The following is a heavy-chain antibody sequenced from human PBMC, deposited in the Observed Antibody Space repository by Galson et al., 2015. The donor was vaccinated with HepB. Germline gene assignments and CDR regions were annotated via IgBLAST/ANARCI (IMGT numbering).Heavy chain of an antibody. D-gene: IGHD2-8*01. J-gene: IGHJ4*02. Sequence: LTCAVYGGSFSGYYWSWIRQPPGKGLEWIGEINHSGSTNYNPSLKSRVTMSVDTSKNQFSLRLTSVTAADTAVYYCARGQYCTNGVCYSYWGQGTLVTVSS. CDR1: GGSFSGYY. CDR2: INHSGST. CDR3: ARGQYCTNGVCYSY. V-gene: IGHV4-34*01.